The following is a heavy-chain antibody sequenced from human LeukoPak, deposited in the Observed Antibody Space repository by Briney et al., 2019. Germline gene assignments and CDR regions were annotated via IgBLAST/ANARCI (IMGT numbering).Heavy chain of an antibody. V-gene: IGHV3-30*18. Sequence: PGNSLRLSCAASGFTFGSNAMHWVRQASGKGLEWVAVISYDVGNKYYADSVKGRFTISRDNSKNTLYLQMNSLRTEDTAVYYCVKDRRSSWTFDNWGQGTLVTVSS. CDR2: ISYDVGNK. J-gene: IGHJ4*02. CDR1: GFTFGSNA. CDR3: VKDRRSSWTFDN. D-gene: IGHD6-13*01.